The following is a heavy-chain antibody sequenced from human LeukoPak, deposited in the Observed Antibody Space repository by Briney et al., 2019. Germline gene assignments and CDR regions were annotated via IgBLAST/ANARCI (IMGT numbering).Heavy chain of an antibody. V-gene: IGHV4-59*08. J-gene: IGHJ4*02. CDR1: GGSISSYY. Sequence: SETLSLTCTVSGGSISSYYWSWIRQPPGKGLEWIGYINDSGSTNSNPSLKSRVTMSVNTSKNQFSLKLSSVTAADTAVYYCTRRGRNNWGEGNDYWGQGTLVTAYS. CDR3: TRRGRNNWGEGNDY. CDR2: INDSGST. D-gene: IGHD1-1*01.